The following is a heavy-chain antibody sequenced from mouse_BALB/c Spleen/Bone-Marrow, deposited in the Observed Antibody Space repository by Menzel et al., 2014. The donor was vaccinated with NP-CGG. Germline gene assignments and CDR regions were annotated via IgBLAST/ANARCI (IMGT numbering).Heavy chain of an antibody. CDR1: GFTFTDYY. Sequence: DVMLVESGGGLVQPGGSLRLSCATSGFTFTDYYMTWVRQPPGKALEWLGFIRNKANGYTTEYCASVKGRFTISRDNSQSILYLQMNTLRAEDSATYYCARDTLMHFDVWGAGTTVTVSS. J-gene: IGHJ1*01. V-gene: IGHV7-3*02. CDR2: IRNKANGYTT. CDR3: ARDTLMHFDV.